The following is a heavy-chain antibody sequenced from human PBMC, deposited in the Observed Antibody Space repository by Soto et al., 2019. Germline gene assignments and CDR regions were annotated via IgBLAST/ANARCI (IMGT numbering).Heavy chain of an antibody. Sequence: QVQLVQSGAEVKKPGASVKVSCKASGYTFTSYGISWVRQAPGQGLEWMGWISAYNGNTIYAQKVQGRVSMTTDTSTSTAYMELRSRRSDDTAVYHCARVNYDNGHAFDVWGQGTMVTVSS. V-gene: IGHV1-18*01. CDR2: ISAYNGNT. CDR3: ARVNYDNGHAFDV. D-gene: IGHD3-22*01. CDR1: GYTFTSYG. J-gene: IGHJ3*01.